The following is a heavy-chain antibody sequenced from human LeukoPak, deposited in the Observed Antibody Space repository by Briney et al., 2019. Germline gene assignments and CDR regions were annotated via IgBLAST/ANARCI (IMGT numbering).Heavy chain of an antibody. CDR1: GFTFSSYS. Sequence: PGGSLRLSCAASGFTFSSYSMNWVRQTPGKGLELVSSISSSGSSIYYADSVKGRFTISRDNAKNTLYLQMNSLIADDTAVDYCARERPLYGSGSYYAYWGQGTLVTVP. CDR3: ARERPLYGSGSYYAY. CDR2: ISSSGSSI. J-gene: IGHJ4*02. D-gene: IGHD3-10*01. V-gene: IGHV3-21*01.